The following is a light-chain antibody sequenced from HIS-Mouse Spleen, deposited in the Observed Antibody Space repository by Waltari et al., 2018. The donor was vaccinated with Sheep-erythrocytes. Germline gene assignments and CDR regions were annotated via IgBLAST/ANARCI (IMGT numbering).Light chain of an antibody. CDR1: SSDVGGYNY. V-gene: IGLV2-11*01. J-gene: IGLJ1*01. CDR3: CSYAGSYNHV. CDR2: AVS. Sequence: QSALTQPRSVSGSPGQSVTISCTGTSSDVGGYNYVSWYQQHPGKAPKLMIYAVSKRPAGVPERCSGSKSGNTASLTISGLQAEDEADYYCCSYAGSYNHVFATGTKVTVL.